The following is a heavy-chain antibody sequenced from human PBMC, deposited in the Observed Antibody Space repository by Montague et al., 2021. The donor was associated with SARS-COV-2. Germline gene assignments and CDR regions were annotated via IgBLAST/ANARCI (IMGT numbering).Heavy chain of an antibody. CDR1: VGSISSNNCY. D-gene: IGHD3-22*01. CDR2: IYYSGST. CDR3: ARDGFYYDRSGPSNFDY. Sequence: SETLSLTCTVSVGSISSNNCYWGWIRQPPREALEWIGSIYYSGSTYYNPSLKSRVTMSVDTSENQFSLKLSSVTAADTAVYYCARDGFYYDRSGPSNFDYWGQGTLVTVSS. V-gene: IGHV4-39*07. J-gene: IGHJ4*02.